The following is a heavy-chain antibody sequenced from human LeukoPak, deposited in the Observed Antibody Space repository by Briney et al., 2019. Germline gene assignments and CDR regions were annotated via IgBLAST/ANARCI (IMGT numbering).Heavy chain of an antibody. CDR3: ARPNITSYYDSRGYDAFDV. V-gene: IGHV5-51*01. Sequence: GESLKISCQGSGYRFNAYWIAWVRQMPGKGLEWMGIIYPDDSDTRYSPSFQGQVTISADKSVRTAYLQWSSLKASDTAMYYCARPNITSYYDSRGYDAFDVWGQGTMVTVSS. CDR2: IYPDDSDT. CDR1: GYRFNAYW. D-gene: IGHD3-22*01. J-gene: IGHJ3*01.